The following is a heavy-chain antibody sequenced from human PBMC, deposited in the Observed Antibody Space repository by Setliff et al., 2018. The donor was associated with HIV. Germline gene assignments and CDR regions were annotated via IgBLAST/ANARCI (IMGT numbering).Heavy chain of an antibody. Sequence: SETLSLTCAVSGVSVNNDDDYWGWIRQPPGKGLEWIAIIHQSGTAHKRPSLKSRVTMSVDTSKNQFSLNRTSVTAADTAVYYCARGRFVGFDYWGQGTLVTVSS. D-gene: IGHD3-16*02. J-gene: IGHJ4*02. CDR3: ARGRFVGFDY. V-gene: IGHV4-39*07. CDR2: IHQSGTA. CDR1: GVSVNNDDDY.